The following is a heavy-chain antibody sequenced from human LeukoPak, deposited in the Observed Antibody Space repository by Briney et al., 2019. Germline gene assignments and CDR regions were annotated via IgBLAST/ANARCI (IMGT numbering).Heavy chain of an antibody. Sequence: PGGSLRLSCAASGFPFSYFGMHWVRQAPGEGLEWVSSISSSSSYIYYADSVKGRFTISRDNAKNSLYLQMNSLRAEDTAVYYCARGFGTGSGIKFDYWGQGTLVTVSS. V-gene: IGHV3-21*01. CDR1: GFPFSYFG. CDR2: ISSSSSYI. D-gene: IGHD3-10*01. J-gene: IGHJ4*02. CDR3: ARGFGTGSGIKFDY.